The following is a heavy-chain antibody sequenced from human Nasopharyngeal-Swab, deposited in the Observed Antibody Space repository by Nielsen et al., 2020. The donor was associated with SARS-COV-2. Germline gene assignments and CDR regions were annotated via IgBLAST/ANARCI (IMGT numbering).Heavy chain of an antibody. Sequence: SETLSLTCAVYGGSFSGYYWSWIRQPPGKGLEWIGEINHGGSTNYNPSLKSRVTISVDTSKNQFSLKLSSVTAADTAVYYCARAFDTGYHTVGYWGQGTLVTVSS. V-gene: IGHV4-34*01. J-gene: IGHJ4*02. CDR1: GGSFSGYY. CDR2: INHGGST. D-gene: IGHD3-9*01. CDR3: ARAFDTGYHTVGY.